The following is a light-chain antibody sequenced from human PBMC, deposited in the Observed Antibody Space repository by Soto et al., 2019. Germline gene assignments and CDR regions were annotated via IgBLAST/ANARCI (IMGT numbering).Light chain of an antibody. CDR1: QSISTW. J-gene: IGKJ1*01. V-gene: IGKV1-6*01. Sequence: IQMTQSPSTLSASVGDRVAITCRASQSISTWLAWYQQKPGEAPKLLIYAASTLQTGVPSRFSGSGSGTDFTLTISSLQPEDFATYYCLQDYNYPWTFGQGTKVDIK. CDR2: AAS. CDR3: LQDYNYPWT.